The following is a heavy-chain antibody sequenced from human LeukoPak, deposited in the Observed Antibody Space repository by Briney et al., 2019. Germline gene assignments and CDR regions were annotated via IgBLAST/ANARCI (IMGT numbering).Heavy chain of an antibody. J-gene: IGHJ4*02. CDR1: GFTFSSYE. Sequence: RGGSLRLSCAASGFTFSSYEMNWVRHAPGKGLEWVSYISSSGSTIYYADSVKGRFTISRDNAKNSLYLQMDSLRAEDTAVYYCARDLGGYGDYGTNFDYWGQGTLVTVSS. CDR3: ARDLGGYGDYGTNFDY. CDR2: ISSSGSTI. D-gene: IGHD4-17*01. V-gene: IGHV3-48*03.